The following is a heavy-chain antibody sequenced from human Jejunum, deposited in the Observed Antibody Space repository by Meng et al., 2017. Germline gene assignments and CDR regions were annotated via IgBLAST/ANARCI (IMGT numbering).Heavy chain of an antibody. V-gene: IGHV4-30-2*01. CDR3: ARGAGDRFDF. CDR1: GGSMSSSYYS. J-gene: IGHJ4*02. Sequence: QVQLQESGPGLVKPSDTLSLTCVVSGGSMSSSYYSWGWIRQPPGKGLEWIGYIFNSGSTHFNPSLKSRVTISMDSSKNQFSLNLTSVTAGDTAVYYCARGAGDRFDFWGRGTLVTVSS. CDR2: IFNSGST. D-gene: IGHD4-17*01.